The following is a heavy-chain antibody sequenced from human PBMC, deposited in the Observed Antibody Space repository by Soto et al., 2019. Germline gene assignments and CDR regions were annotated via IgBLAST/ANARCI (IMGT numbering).Heavy chain of an antibody. CDR2: TYYRSKWYN. V-gene: IGHV6-1*01. D-gene: IGHD1-26*01. CDR1: GDSVSSNSAA. J-gene: IGHJ6*02. CDR3: ARDPGGRFNGSYLYYGMDV. Sequence: SQTLSLTCAISGDSVSSNSAAWNWIRQSPSRGLEWLGRTYYRSKWYNDYAVSVKSRITINPDTSKNQFSLQLNSVTPEDTAVYYCARDPGGRFNGSYLYYGMDVWDQGTTVTVSS.